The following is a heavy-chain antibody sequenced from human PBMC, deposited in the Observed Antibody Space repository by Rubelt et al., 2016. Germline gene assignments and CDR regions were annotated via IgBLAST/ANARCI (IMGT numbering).Heavy chain of an antibody. CDR1: GGSFSGYY. D-gene: IGHD1-26*01. J-gene: IGHJ5*02. V-gene: IGHV4-34*01. CDR2: INHSGST. CDR3: ARGISGSPQYNWFDP. Sequence: QVQLQQWGAGLLKPSETLSLTCAVYGGSFSGYYWSWIRQPPGKGLEWIGEINHSGSTNYNPSLKGRGTISVDTSKNQFSLKLGSVTAADTAVYYCARGISGSPQYNWFDPWGQGTLVTVSS.